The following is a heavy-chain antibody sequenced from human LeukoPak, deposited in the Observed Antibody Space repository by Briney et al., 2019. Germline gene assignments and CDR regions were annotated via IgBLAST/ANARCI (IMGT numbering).Heavy chain of an antibody. Sequence: GGSLGLSCAASGFTFSSYAMSWVRQAPGKGLGWVSAISGSGGSTYYADSVKGRFTISRDNSKNTLYLQMNSLRAEDTAVYYCAKEGHTIFGVVQGGFDYWGQGTLVTVSS. CDR2: ISGSGGST. J-gene: IGHJ4*02. V-gene: IGHV3-23*01. CDR1: GFTFSSYA. CDR3: AKEGHTIFGVVQGGFDY. D-gene: IGHD3-3*01.